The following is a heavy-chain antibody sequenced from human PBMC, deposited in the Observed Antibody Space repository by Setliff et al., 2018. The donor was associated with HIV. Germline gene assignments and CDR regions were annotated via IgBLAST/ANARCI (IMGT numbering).Heavy chain of an antibody. J-gene: IGHJ6*02. D-gene: IGHD2-2*01. CDR3: ARDHCSSSGCYEYSYYGMDV. Sequence: GASVKVSCKASGYTFTRDYIHWVRQAPGQGLEWMGIINPAGNPTNYAQKFQGWITMTRDTSISTAYMEVSRLRSDDTAVYYCARDHCSSSGCYEYSYYGMDVWGQGTTVTVSS. CDR2: INPAGNPT. V-gene: IGHV1-2*04. CDR1: GYTFTRDY.